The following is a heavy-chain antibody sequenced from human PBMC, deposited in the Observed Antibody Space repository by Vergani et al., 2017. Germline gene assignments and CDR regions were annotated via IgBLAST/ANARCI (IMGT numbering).Heavy chain of an antibody. CDR1: GYTFTDYY. CDR3: ATDIGRRDGYNLPYYYYGMDV. J-gene: IGHJ6*02. V-gene: IGHV1-69-2*01. CDR2: VDPEDGET. Sequence: EVQLVQSGAEVKKPGATVKISCKVSGYTFTDYYMHWVQQAPGKGLEWMGLVDPEDGETIYAEKFQGRVTITADTSTDTAYMELSSLRSEDTAVYYCATDIGRRDGYNLPYYYYGMDVWGQGTTVTVSS. D-gene: IGHD5-24*01.